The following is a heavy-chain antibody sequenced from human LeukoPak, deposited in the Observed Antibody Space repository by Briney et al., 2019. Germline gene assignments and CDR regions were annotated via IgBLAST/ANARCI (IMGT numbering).Heavy chain of an antibody. V-gene: IGHV3-21*04. CDR3: ARVAGGPQGNAFDI. Sequence: PGGSLRLSCAASGLTFSSYSMNWVRQAPGKGLEWVSSISSSSSYIYYADSVKGRFTISRDNAKNSLYLQMNSLRAEDTAVYYCARVAGGPQGNAFDIWGQGTMVTVSS. CDR1: GLTFSSYS. CDR2: ISSSSSYI. J-gene: IGHJ3*02. D-gene: IGHD3-10*01.